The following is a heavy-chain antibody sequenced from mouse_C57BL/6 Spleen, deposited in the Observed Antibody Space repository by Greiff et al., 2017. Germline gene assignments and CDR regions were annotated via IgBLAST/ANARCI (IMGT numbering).Heavy chain of an antibody. D-gene: IGHD1-1*01. CDR1: GYTFTSYW. J-gene: IGHJ1*03. V-gene: IGHV1-69*01. Sequence: VQLQQPGAELVMPGASVKLSCKASGYTFTSYWMHWVKQRPGQGLEWIGEIDPSDSYTNYNQKFKGKSTLTVDKSSSTAYMQLSSLTSEDSAVYYCARSAVVATGGTYFDVWGTGTTVTVSS. CDR2: IDPSDSYT. CDR3: ARSAVVATGGTYFDV.